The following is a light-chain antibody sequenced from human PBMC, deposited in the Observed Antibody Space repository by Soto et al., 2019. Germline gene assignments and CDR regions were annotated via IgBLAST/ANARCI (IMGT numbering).Light chain of an antibody. Sequence: QSVLTQPPSVSGVPGQRVTISCTGSTSDIGAGYDVQWYQQLPRTVPKLLIYGNNNRPSGVPDRFSGSRSGASASLAIDGLQAEDEADYYCQSHDSGLRGVFGGGTKLTVL. J-gene: IGLJ2*01. CDR1: TSDIGAGYD. CDR3: QSHDSGLRGV. CDR2: GNN. V-gene: IGLV1-40*01.